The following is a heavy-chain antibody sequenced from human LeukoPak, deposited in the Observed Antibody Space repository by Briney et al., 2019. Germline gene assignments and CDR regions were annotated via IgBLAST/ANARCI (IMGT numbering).Heavy chain of an antibody. CDR3: ARDDGGGGSYYDAFDI. CDR1: GGSISSSSYY. J-gene: IGHJ3*02. Sequence: NPSETLSLTCTVSGGSISSSSYYWACIRQPPGKGLEWIGSIYYSGSTYYNPSLKSRVTISVDTSKNQFSLKLSSVTAADTAVYYCARDDGGGGSYYDAFDIWGQGTMVTVSS. D-gene: IGHD1-26*01. V-gene: IGHV4-39*02. CDR2: IYYSGST.